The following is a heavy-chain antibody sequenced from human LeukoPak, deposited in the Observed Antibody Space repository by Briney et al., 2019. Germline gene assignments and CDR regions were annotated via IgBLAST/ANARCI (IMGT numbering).Heavy chain of an antibody. J-gene: IGHJ2*01. Sequence: PSQTLSLTCTVSGGSISSGDYYWSWIRQPPGKGLEWIGYIYYSGSTYYNPSLKSRVTISVDTSKNQFSLKLSSVTAADTAVYYCARHGQAISKGGYWYFDLWGRGTLVTVSS. CDR1: GGSISSGDYY. CDR3: ARHGQAISKGGYWYFDL. D-gene: IGHD3-9*01. CDR2: IYYSGST. V-gene: IGHV4-30-4*01.